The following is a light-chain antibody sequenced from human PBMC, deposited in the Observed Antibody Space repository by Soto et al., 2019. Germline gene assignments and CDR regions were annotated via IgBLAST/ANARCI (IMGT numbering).Light chain of an antibody. CDR2: DVT. Sequence: QSVLTQPASVSGSPGQPITISCTGTSSDVGGYNYVSWYQQYPGKAPKVMIYDVTNRPSGVSNRFSGSRSGSTASLTISGLQAEDEADYYCCSFTTSSTYVFGTGTKVTV. J-gene: IGLJ1*01. V-gene: IGLV2-14*01. CDR3: CSFTTSSTYV. CDR1: SSDVGGYNY.